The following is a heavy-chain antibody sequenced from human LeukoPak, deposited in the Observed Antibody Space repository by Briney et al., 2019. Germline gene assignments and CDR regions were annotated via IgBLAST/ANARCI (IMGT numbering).Heavy chain of an antibody. D-gene: IGHD3-22*01. CDR2: IYHSGRT. J-gene: IGHJ4*02. V-gene: IGHV4-38-2*01. CDR1: GYSISSGYY. Sequence: SETLSLTCAVSGYSISSGYYWGWIRQPPGKGLEWIGNIYHSGRTYYNPSLKSRVTISVDTSKNQFSLKLSSVTAADTAVYYCARLMEDYDSSGYYLWGQGILVTVSS. CDR3: ARLMEDYDSSGYYL.